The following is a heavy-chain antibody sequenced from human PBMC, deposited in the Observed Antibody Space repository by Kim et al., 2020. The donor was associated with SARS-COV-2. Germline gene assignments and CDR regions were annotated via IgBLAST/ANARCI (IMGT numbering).Heavy chain of an antibody. CDR3: SRAREKSFDY. Sequence: GGSLRLSCAASGFSFSSRGIHWVRQAPGKGLEWLAVISNDETYQNYADSVRGRFTISRDNSKNTVDLQMNRLRVEDTAVYYCSRAREKSFDYWGQGTLDT. CDR2: ISNDETYQ. CDR1: GFSFSSRG. V-gene: IGHV3-30*03. J-gene: IGHJ4*02.